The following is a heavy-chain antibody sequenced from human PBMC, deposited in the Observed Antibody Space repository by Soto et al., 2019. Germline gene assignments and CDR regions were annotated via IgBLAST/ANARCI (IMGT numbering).Heavy chain of an antibody. CDR2: IIPIFGTA. CDR1: GGTFSSYA. Sequence: ASVKVSCKASGGTFSSYAISWVRQAPGQGLEWMGGIIPIFGTANYAQKFQGRVTFTADESTSTAYMELSSLRSEDTAVYYCARVDDILTGYELYGMDVWGQGTTVTVSS. D-gene: IGHD3-9*01. V-gene: IGHV1-69*13. CDR3: ARVDDILTGYELYGMDV. J-gene: IGHJ6*02.